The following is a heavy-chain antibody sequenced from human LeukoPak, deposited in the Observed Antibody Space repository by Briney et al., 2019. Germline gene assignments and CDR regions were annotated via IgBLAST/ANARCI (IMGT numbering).Heavy chain of an antibody. Sequence: ASVKVSCKTSGYTFTTYAMNWVRQAPGQGLEWMGWINTNTGNPTYAQGFTGRFVFSLDSSVSTAYLQISSLKAEDTAVYYCARVGGYCSDAKCYPRYWGQGTLDTVSS. D-gene: IGHD2-15*01. CDR2: INTNTGNP. CDR3: ARVGGYCSDAKCYPRY. CDR1: GYTFTTYA. V-gene: IGHV7-4-1*02. J-gene: IGHJ4*02.